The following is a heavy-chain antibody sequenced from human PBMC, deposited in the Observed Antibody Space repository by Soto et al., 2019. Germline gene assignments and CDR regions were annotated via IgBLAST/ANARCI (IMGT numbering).Heavy chain of an antibody. Sequence: QVHLVQSGAEVKKPGASVKVSCKGSGYAFTTYGITWVRQAPGQGPEWMGWISAHNGNTNYAQKLQGRVTVTRDTPTSTASMELRSLRSDDTAVYYCARGRYGDYWGQGALVTVSS. CDR1: GYAFTTYG. V-gene: IGHV1-18*01. J-gene: IGHJ4*02. CDR2: ISAHNGNT. D-gene: IGHD1-1*01. CDR3: ARGRYGDY.